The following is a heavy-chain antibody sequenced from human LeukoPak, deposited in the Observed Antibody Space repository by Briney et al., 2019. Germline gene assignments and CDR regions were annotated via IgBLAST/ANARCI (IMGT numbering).Heavy chain of an antibody. CDR1: GYTLTDYY. D-gene: IGHD1-26*01. J-gene: IGHJ4*02. CDR3: ARGFGLGGATVHPQFDY. Sequence: ASVKVSCKASGYTLTDYYMHWVRQAPGHGLEWMGRINPDSGVANYGQAFRGRVTMTRDPSINPAYMEVSTLRSDDTAVDYCARGFGLGGATVHPQFDYWGQGTLVTVSS. CDR2: INPDSGVA. V-gene: IGHV1-2*06.